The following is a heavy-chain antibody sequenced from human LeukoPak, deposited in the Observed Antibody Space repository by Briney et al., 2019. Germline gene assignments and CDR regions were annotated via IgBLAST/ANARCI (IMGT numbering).Heavy chain of an antibody. D-gene: IGHD3-10*01. CDR3: ARGIPRITMVRGGRGPPFDY. CDR1: GGSISGYY. V-gene: IGHV4-4*07. CDR2: IYSSGST. J-gene: IGHJ4*02. Sequence: NPSETLSLTCTVSGGSISGYYWSWIRQPAGKGLEWIGRIYSSGSTNYNPSLKSRATMSVDTSKNQFSLKLSSVTAADTAVYYCARGIPRITMVRGGRGPPFDYWGQGTLVTVSS.